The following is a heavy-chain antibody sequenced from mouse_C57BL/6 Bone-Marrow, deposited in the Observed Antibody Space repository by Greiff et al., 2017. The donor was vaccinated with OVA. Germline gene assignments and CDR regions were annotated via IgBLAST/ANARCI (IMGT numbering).Heavy chain of an antibody. V-gene: IGHV5-2*01. D-gene: IGHD1-1*01. J-gene: IGHJ2*01. CDR3: APNLAFSNLAFFDY. Sequence: DVKLVESGGGLVQPGESLKLSCESNEYEFPSHDMSWVRKTPEKRLELVAAINSDGGSTYYPDTMERRFIISRDNTKKTLYLQMSSLRSEDTALYYCAPNLAFSNLAFFDYWGQGTTLTVSS. CDR1: EYEFPSHD. CDR2: INSDGGST.